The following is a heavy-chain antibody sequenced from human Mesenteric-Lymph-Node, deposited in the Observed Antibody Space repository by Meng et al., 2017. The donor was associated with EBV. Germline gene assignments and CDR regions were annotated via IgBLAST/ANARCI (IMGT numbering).Heavy chain of an antibody. D-gene: IGHD4-11*01. CDR2: INHSGST. Sequence: QVQRHQWGAGLVKPSETLSLPCAVSGESLSGYYWSWIRQSPGKGLEWIGEINHSGSTNYNPSLESRLTISVDTSRNHFSLKLTSVTAADTAVYYCARGRIDDYTKFFDYWGQGTLVTVSS. CDR1: GESLSGYY. V-gene: IGHV4-34*01. J-gene: IGHJ4*02. CDR3: ARGRIDDYTKFFDY.